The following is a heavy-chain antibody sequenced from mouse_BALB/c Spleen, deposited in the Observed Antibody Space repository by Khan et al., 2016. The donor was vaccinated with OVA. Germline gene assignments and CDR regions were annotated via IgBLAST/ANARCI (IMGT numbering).Heavy chain of an antibody. V-gene: IGHV5-6*01. J-gene: IGHJ2*01. CDR2: ISSGGSYT. CDR3: ARQYSNAIYKY. Sequence: EVELVESGGDLVKPGGSLKFSCAASGFTFSSFCMSWIRQNPDKRLEWVATISSGGSYTYYPASVKGRFTISRDHSKNTLYLQLSSLKSEDTATYYSARQYSNAIYKYWGQGTTLKDSS. CDR1: GFTFSSFC. D-gene: IGHD2-5*01.